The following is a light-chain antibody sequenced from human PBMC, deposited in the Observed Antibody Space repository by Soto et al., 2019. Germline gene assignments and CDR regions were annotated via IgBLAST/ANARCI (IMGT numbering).Light chain of an antibody. CDR3: QQYGSSHT. Sequence: EIVLTQSQGTLSLSPGDRATLSCRASQSVTSTYVSCYEQKPGQAPRLLSYGASSRAIGIPDRFSGSVSGSDFILTITRLEREDFAVYSCQQYGSSHTFGQGTRLDI. CDR2: GAS. CDR1: QSVTSTY. J-gene: IGKJ5*01. V-gene: IGKV3-20*01.